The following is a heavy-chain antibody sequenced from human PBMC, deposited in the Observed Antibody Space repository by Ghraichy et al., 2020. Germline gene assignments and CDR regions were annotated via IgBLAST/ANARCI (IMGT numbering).Heavy chain of an antibody. J-gene: IGHJ4*02. D-gene: IGHD3-10*01. CDR3: ARVPSGFRELHIDY. CDR2: IYYSGST. CDR1: GGSISSYY. Sequence: SETLSLTCTVSGGSISSYYWIWIRQPPGKGLEWIGYIYYSGSTNYNPSLKSRVTISVDTSKNQFSLKLSSVTAADTAVYYCARVPSGFRELHIDYWGQGTLVTVSS. V-gene: IGHV4-59*01.